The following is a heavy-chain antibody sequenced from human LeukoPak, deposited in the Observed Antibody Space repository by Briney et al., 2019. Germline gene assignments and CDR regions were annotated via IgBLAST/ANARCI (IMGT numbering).Heavy chain of an antibody. CDR3: ARDKQPGDY. Sequence: SETLSLTCTVSGDSISPYYWGWIRQPPGMGLEWIGYIYYSGDTTYNPSLKSRVTMSVDTSKNQFSLKLTSVTAADTAVYYCARDKQPGDYWGQGALVTVSS. J-gene: IGHJ4*02. D-gene: IGHD5-18*01. CDR1: GDSISPYY. V-gene: IGHV4-59*01. CDR2: IYYSGDT.